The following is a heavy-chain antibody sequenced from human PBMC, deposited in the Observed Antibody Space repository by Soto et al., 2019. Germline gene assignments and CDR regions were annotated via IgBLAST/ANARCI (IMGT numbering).Heavy chain of an antibody. V-gene: IGHV4-34*01. CDR1: GGSFSGYY. Sequence: ETLSLTCAVYGGSFSGYYWSWIRQPPGKGLEWIGEINHSGSTNYNPSLKSRVTISLDKSENQFSLKVTSLTAADTAVYYCASRDPGTSVDYWGQGTLVTVSS. CDR3: ASRDPGTSVDY. D-gene: IGHD1-7*01. J-gene: IGHJ4*02. CDR2: INHSGST.